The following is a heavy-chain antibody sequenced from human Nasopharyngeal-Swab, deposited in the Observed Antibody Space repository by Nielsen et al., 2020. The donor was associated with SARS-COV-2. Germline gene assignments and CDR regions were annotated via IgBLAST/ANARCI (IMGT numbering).Heavy chain of an antibody. J-gene: IGHJ4*02. V-gene: IGHV3-30*04. CDR2: ISYDGSNK. Sequence: GESLKISCAASGFTFSSYAMHWVRQAPGKGLEWVAVISYDGSNKYYADSVKGRFTISRDNSKNTLYLQMNSLSAEDTAVYSCASDPYCSGGSCYDYWGQGTLVTVSS. D-gene: IGHD2-15*01. CDR3: ASDPYCSGGSCYDY. CDR1: GFTFSSYA.